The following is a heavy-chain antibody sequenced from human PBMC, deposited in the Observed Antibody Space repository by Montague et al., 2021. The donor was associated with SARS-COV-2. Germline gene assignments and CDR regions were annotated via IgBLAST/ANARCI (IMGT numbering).Heavy chain of an antibody. CDR3: ARARAAYILTGYYFDY. CDR1: GGSFSGYC. CDR2: INHSEST. Sequence: SETLSLTCAVYGGSFSGYCWSWIRQPPGKGLEWIGEINHSESTNYNPSLKSRVTISVDTSKNQFSLNLSSVTAADTAVYYCARARAAYILTGYYFDYWGQGTLVTVSS. V-gene: IGHV4-34*01. D-gene: IGHD3-9*01. J-gene: IGHJ4*02.